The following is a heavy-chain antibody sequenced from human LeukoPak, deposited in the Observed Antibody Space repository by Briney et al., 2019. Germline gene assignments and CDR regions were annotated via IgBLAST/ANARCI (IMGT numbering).Heavy chain of an antibody. CDR3: ARAPSEIGGYYPEYFRH. J-gene: IGHJ1*01. D-gene: IGHD3-22*01. CDR2: IKSDGST. V-gene: IGHV3-74*01. CDR1: GFTFSSYW. Sequence: PGGSLRLSCVASGFTFSSYWMHWVRQAPGKGLVWVSRIKSDGSTNYADSVKGRFTLSRDNAKNTLSLQTNSLRAEDTGVYFCARAPSEIGGYYPEYFRHWGQGTLVTVSS.